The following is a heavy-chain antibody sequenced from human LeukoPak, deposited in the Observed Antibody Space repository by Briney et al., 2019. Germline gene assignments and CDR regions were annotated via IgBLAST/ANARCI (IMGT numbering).Heavy chain of an antibody. CDR3: ARGAVNGSGSYDY. J-gene: IGHJ4*02. CDR2: INHSGST. Sequence: SETLSLTCAVYGGSFSGYYWSWIRQPPGKGLEWIGEINHSGSTNYNPSLKSRVTISVDTSKNQFSLKLSSVTAADTAVYYCARGAVNGSGSYDYWGQGTLVTVSS. V-gene: IGHV4-34*01. D-gene: IGHD3-10*01. CDR1: GGSFSGYY.